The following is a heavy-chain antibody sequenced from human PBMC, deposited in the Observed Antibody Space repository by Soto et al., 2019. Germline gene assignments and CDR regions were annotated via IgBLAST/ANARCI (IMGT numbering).Heavy chain of an antibody. CDR2: IIPIFGTA. CDR1: GGTFSSYA. D-gene: IGHD6-13*01. V-gene: IGHV1-69*12. Sequence: QVQLVQSGAEVKKPGSSVKVSCKASGGTFSSYAISWVRQAPGQGLEWMGGIIPIFGTANYAQKFQGRVMITAYESTSTAYMELSSLRSEDTAVYYCARGSAGIAAAGRENWFDPWGQGTLVTVSS. CDR3: ARGSAGIAAAGRENWFDP. J-gene: IGHJ5*02.